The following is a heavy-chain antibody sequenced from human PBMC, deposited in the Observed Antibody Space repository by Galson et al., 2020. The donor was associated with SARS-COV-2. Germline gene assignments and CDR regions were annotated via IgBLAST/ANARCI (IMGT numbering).Heavy chain of an antibody. D-gene: IGHD3-10*01. V-gene: IGHV1-58*01. CDR1: GITFSSDA. Sequence: SDQVSCQASGITFSSDAVQWVRPARGQRLAWIGWIVVALGKPHYPQNFQERVIITRDMSTSTVYMELSSLRSEDTAVYYCAAIYGSGSGGDWGQGTLGTVSS. CDR3: AAIYGSGSGGD. CDR2: IVVALGKP. J-gene: IGHJ4*02.